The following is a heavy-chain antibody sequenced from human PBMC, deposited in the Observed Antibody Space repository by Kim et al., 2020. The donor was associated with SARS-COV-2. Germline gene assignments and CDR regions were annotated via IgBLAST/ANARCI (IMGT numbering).Heavy chain of an antibody. Sequence: GGSLRLSCAASGFTFSSYYMTWVRQAPGKGLEWVANINQGGNTKYYVDSVKGRFTISRDNAKNSLYLQMNSLRAEDTAVYYCARDGDLYSSGKDAFDIWGQGTLVTVSS. CDR1: GFTFSSYY. D-gene: IGHD6-19*01. CDR2: INQGGNTK. J-gene: IGHJ3*02. CDR3: ARDGDLYSSGKDAFDI. V-gene: IGHV3-7*01.